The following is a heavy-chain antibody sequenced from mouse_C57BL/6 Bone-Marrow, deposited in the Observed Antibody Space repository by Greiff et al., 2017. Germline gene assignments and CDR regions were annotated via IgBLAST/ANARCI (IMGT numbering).Heavy chain of an antibody. V-gene: IGHV5-17*01. CDR2: ISSGSSTI. Sequence: EVHLVESGGGLVKPGGSLKLSCAASGFTFSDYGMHWVRQAPEKGLEWVAYISSGSSTIYYAHTVKGRFTISRANAKNTLLLQMTSLRSEDTAMYDCARSFYYGIYGDAMDYWGQGTSVTVSS. CDR1: GFTFSDYG. CDR3: ARSFYYGIYGDAMDY. J-gene: IGHJ4*01. D-gene: IGHD2-1*01.